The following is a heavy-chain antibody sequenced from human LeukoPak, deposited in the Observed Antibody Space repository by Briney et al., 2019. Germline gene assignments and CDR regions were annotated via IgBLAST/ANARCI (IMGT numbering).Heavy chain of an antibody. CDR3: AREVVPAAFAMDV. V-gene: IGHV4-31*03. J-gene: IGHJ6*02. CDR2: IYYSGST. Sequence: SETLSLTCTVSGGSISSGGYYCYWIRQHPGKGLEWIGYIYYSGSTYYNPSLKSRLTISVDTSKNQFSLKLSSVTAADTAVYYCAREVVPAAFAMDVWGQGTTVTVSS. D-gene: IGHD2-2*01. CDR1: GGSISSGGYY.